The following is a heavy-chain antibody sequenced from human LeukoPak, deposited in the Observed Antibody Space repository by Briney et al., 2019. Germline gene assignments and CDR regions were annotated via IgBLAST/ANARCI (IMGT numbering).Heavy chain of an antibody. CDR3: ARDCSNYLGGYYYYGMDV. CDR2: IYSGGGT. J-gene: IGHJ6*02. Sequence: GGSLRLSCAASGFTVSNTYMSWVRQAPGKGLEWVSLIYSGGGTYSADSVKGRFTISRDISKNTLYLQMNSLRAEDTAVYYCARDCSNYLGGYYYYGMDVWGQGTTVTVSS. CDR1: GFTVSNTY. V-gene: IGHV3-53*01. D-gene: IGHD4-11*01.